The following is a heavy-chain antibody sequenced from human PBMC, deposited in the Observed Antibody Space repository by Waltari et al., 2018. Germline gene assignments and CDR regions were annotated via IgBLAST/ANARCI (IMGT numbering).Heavy chain of an antibody. CDR3: ARVEMATITNAFDI. D-gene: IGHD5-12*01. CDR1: GGSIRRYY. V-gene: IGHV4-4*07. J-gene: IGHJ3*02. Sequence: QVQLQESGPGLVKPSETLSLTCTVSGGSIRRYYWSWIRQPAGKGLDWIGRIYTSGSTNYNPSLKSRVTMSVDTSKNQFSLKRSSVTAADTAVYYCARVEMATITNAFDIWGQGTMVTVSS. CDR2: IYTSGST.